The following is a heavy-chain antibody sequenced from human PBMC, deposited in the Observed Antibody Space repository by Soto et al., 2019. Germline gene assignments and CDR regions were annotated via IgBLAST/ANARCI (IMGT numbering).Heavy chain of an antibody. CDR1: GFTFSNNG. CDR3: AMDLYGGSSRFDY. V-gene: IGHV3-30*03. J-gene: IGHJ4*02. CDR2: ISSDGSKK. D-gene: IGHD2-15*01. Sequence: QVQLVESGGGVVQPGRSLRLSCVASGFTFSNNGIHWVRQAPGKGLEWVAVISSDGSKKYYADSVKGRFTSSRDNSKNTLYLQMNSLRAEETAVYYCAMDLYGGSSRFDYWGQGTLVTVSS.